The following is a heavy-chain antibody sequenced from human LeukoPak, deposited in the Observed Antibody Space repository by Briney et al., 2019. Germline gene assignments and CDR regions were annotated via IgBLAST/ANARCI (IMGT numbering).Heavy chain of an antibody. CDR3: ARSSQYYSFDI. Sequence: SQTLSLTCTVSGGSISSGGYYWSWLRQHPGTGREWIGYIYYSGSTYYNPSLKSRVTISLDTSKNQFSLKLSSVTAADTAVYYCARSSQYYSFDIWGQGTMVTVSS. D-gene: IGHD3-10*01. V-gene: IGHV4-31*03. CDR2: IYYSGST. CDR1: GGSISSGGYY. J-gene: IGHJ3*02.